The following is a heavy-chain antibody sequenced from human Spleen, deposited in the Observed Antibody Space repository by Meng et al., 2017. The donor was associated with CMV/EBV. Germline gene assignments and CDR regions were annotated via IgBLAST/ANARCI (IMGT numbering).Heavy chain of an antibody. J-gene: IGHJ3*02. CDR3: ATSQTFGQMLSPWEAFDI. CDR1: GFSFSDYW. Sequence: GGSLRLSCAASGFSFSDYWMSWVRQAPGKGLEWVANIHEDGSEKNYLDSVKGRFTISRDNTQNLLYLQLNSLRAEDTAVYFCATSQTFGQMLSPWEAFDIWGQGTRVTVSS. CDR2: IHEDGSEK. V-gene: IGHV3-7*01. D-gene: IGHD2-2*01.